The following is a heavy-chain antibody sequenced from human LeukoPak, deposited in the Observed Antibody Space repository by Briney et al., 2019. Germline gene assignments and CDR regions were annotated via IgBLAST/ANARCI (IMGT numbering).Heavy chain of an antibody. Sequence: SETLSLTCTVSGGSISSSSYYWAWIRQPPGKGLEWIGSIYYSGSTYYNTSLKSRVTISVDTSKNQFSLKLSSVTAADTAVYYCARHFTYYYGSGSYSLAFNNWFDPWGQGTLVTVSS. CDR2: IYYSGST. CDR3: ARHFTYYYGSGSYSLAFNNWFDP. D-gene: IGHD3-10*01. CDR1: GGSISSSSYY. J-gene: IGHJ5*02. V-gene: IGHV4-39*01.